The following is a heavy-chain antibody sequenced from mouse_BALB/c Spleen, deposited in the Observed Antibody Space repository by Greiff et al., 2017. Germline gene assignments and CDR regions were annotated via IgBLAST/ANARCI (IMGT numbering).Heavy chain of an antibody. CDR2: ISYCGST. CDR1: GDSITSGY. J-gene: IGHJ2*01. CDR3: ARYRGGYPYYFDY. Sequence: EVQRVESGPSLVKPSQTLSLTCSVTGDSITSGYWNWIRKFPGNNLEYMGYISYCGSTDYNPSLKSRISITRDTSKNQYYLQWNSVTTEDTATYYCARYRGGYPYYFDYWGQGTTLTVSS. D-gene: IGHD2-2*01. V-gene: IGHV3-8*02.